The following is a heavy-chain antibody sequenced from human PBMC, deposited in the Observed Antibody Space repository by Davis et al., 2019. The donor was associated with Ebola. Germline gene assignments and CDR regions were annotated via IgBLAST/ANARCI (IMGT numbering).Heavy chain of an antibody. Sequence: SGPTLVKPTQTLTLTCTFSGFSLSTSGMCVSWIRQPPGKALEWLARIDWDDDKYYSTSLKTRLTISKDTSKNQVVLTMTNMDPVDTATYYCARIRKSFYSSGWYGDAFDIWGQGTMVTVSS. CDR2: IDWDDDK. V-gene: IGHV2-70*11. CDR1: GFSLSTSGMC. J-gene: IGHJ3*02. CDR3: ARIRKSFYSSGWYGDAFDI. D-gene: IGHD6-19*01.